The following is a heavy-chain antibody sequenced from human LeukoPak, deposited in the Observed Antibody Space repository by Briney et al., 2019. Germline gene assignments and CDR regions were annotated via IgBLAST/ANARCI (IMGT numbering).Heavy chain of an antibody. CDR1: GYTFTSYH. J-gene: IGHJ4*02. D-gene: IGHD6-13*01. CDR2: ISAYNGNT. Sequence: ASVKVSCKTSGYTFTSYHINWVRQAPGQGLEWMGWISAYNGNTNYAQKLQGRVTMTTDTSTSTAYMELRSLRSDDTAVYYCARDQFGGAVRDLSYSSRWSNLLDYWGQGTLVTVSS. V-gene: IGHV1-18*01. CDR3: ARDQFGGAVRDLSYSSRWSNLLDY.